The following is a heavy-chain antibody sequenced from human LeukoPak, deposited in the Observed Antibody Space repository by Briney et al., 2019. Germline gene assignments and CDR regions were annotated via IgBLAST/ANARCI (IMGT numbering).Heavy chain of an antibody. J-gene: IGHJ3*02. CDR3: ARVQMVNDAFDI. CDR1: GGSISSSSYY. V-gene: IGHV4-39*07. Sequence: SETLSLTCTVSGGSISSSSYYWGWIRQPPGKGLEWIGSIYYSGSTYYNPSLKSRVTISVDTSKNQFSLKLSSVTAADTAVYYCARVQMVNDAFDIWGQGTMVTVSS. D-gene: IGHD2-8*01. CDR2: IYYSGST.